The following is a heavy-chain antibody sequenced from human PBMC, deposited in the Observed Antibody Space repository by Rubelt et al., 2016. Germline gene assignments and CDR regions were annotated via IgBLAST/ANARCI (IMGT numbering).Heavy chain of an antibody. Sequence: EVQLVESGGGVVQPGGSLRLSCAASGFTFDDYAMHWVRQAPGKGLEWVSLISGDGGSTYYADSVKGRFTISRDNSNSSLYLRMNSLRTEDTALYYCAKGVAYYYYGMDVWGQGTTVTVSS. CDR2: ISGDGGST. CDR1: GFTFDDYA. V-gene: IGHV3-43*02. CDR3: AKGVAYYYYGMDV. D-gene: IGHD3-3*01. J-gene: IGHJ6*02.